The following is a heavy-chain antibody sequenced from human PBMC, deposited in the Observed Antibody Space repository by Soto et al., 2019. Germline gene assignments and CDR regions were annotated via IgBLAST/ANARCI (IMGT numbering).Heavy chain of an antibody. D-gene: IGHD6-19*01. CDR2: ISPHNDRT. CDR3: ARDLYYSSGRYFDHDGFDI. V-gene: IGHV1-18*01. CDR1: GYNFTSYG. J-gene: IGHJ3*02. Sequence: QVQLVQSGADVKKPGASVKVSCKASGYNFTSYGISWVRQAPGQGLEWMGWISPHNDRTKYARRFQDRVTMTTETPTSTVYMELGSLRSDDTDVYYCARDLYYSSGRYFDHDGFDIWGQGTVVTVSS.